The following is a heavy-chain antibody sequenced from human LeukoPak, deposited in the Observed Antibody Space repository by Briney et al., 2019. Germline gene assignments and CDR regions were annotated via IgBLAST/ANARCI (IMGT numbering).Heavy chain of an antibody. CDR1: GFTFSSYG. Sequence: PGGSLRLSCAASGFTFSSYGMHWVRQAPGKGLEWVAVISYDGSNKYYADSVKGRFTISRDNSKNTLYLQMNSLRAEDTAVYYCAKTSNWGVPTQRYYYYGMDVWGQGTTVTVSS. D-gene: IGHD7-27*01. CDR2: ISYDGSNK. V-gene: IGHV3-30*18. CDR3: AKTSNWGVPTQRYYYYGMDV. J-gene: IGHJ6*02.